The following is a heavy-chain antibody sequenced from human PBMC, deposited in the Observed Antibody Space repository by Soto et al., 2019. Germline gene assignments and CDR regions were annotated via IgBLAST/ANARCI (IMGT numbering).Heavy chain of an antibody. D-gene: IGHD6-6*01. Sequence: ASVKGSCKASGYTFTSYAMHWVRQAPGQRLEWMGWINAGNGNTKYSQKFQGRVTITRDTSASTAYMELSSLRSEDTAVYYCARTKRIAAPFGYWGQGTLVTVSS. CDR3: ARTKRIAAPFGY. J-gene: IGHJ4*02. V-gene: IGHV1-3*01. CDR1: GYTFTSYA. CDR2: INAGNGNT.